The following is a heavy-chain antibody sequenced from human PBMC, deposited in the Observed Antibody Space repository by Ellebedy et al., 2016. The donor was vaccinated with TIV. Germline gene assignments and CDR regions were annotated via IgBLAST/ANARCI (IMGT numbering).Heavy chain of an antibody. D-gene: IGHD3-22*01. Sequence: GESLKISXTASGFTFTDKYMSWFRQAPGKGLEWISYVTESGSTMSYADSVKGRFTISRDNSKNTLYLQMNSLRAEDTAVYYCARDHDSSGHIDYWGQGTLVTVSS. CDR3: ARDHDSSGHIDY. CDR1: GFTFTDKY. J-gene: IGHJ4*02. V-gene: IGHV3-11*04. CDR2: VTESGSTM.